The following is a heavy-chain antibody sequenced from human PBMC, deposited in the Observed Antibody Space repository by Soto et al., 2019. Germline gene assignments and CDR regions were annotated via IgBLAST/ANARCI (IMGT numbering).Heavy chain of an antibody. Sequence: EVQLLESGGGILQPGGSLRLSCAASGFIFNAYAMTWVRQAPGKGLEWVSAIGGGGGNTYYAASVKGRFTISRDNSRDTVDLQLNSLRPEDTHVYYCARVASGYINSLDNWCQGIMGTVSS. CDR1: GFIFNAYA. D-gene: IGHD4-4*01. V-gene: IGHV3-23*01. CDR2: IGGGGGNT. J-gene: IGHJ4*02. CDR3: ARVASGYINSLDN.